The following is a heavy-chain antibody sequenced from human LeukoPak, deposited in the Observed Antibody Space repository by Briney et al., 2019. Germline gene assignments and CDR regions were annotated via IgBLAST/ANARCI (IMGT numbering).Heavy chain of an antibody. D-gene: IGHD1-1*01. V-gene: IGHV4-38-2*02. Sequence: SETLSLTCTVSGYSISSGYYWGWIRQPPGKGLEWIGSIYHSGSTYYNPSLKSRVTISVDTSKNQFSLKLSSVTAADTAVYYCARVPGGALNWFDPWGQGTLVTVSS. CDR2: IYHSGST. CDR3: ARVPGGALNWFDP. CDR1: GYSISSGYY. J-gene: IGHJ5*02.